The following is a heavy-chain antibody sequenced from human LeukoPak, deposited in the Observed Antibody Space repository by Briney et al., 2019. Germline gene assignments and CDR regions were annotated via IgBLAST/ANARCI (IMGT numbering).Heavy chain of an antibody. V-gene: IGHV3-30*01. D-gene: IGHD1-26*01. Sequence: PGRSLRLSCAASGFIFRSYPMHWVRQAPGKELEWVAVVSYDGSGENYADSVNGRFTISRDNSKNTLYLQMNSLRAEDTAVFYCARDGVGTAFDLWGQGTMVTVSS. CDR1: GFIFRSYP. J-gene: IGHJ3*01. CDR3: ARDGVGTAFDL. CDR2: VSYDGSGE.